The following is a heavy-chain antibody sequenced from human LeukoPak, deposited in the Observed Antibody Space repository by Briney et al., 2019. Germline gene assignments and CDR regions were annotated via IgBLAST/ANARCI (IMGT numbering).Heavy chain of an antibody. J-gene: IGHJ2*01. CDR2: ISTSGSS. CDR3: ARRDQTTAWSCVL. Sequence: SETLSLTCTVSGDSIGTYYWSWIRLPAGKGLEWVGHISTSGSSKYNPSLNSRVTMSLDTSNNQISLALTPLTAAATAMYYCARRDQTTAWSCVLWGRGPRVCVP. D-gene: IGHD1-14*01. CDR1: GDSIGTYY. V-gene: IGHV4-4*07.